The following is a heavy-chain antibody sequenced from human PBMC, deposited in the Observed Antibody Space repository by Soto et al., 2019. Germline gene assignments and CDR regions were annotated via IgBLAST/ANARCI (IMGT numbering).Heavy chain of an antibody. CDR1: GGSISSSY. V-gene: IGHV4-59*01. Sequence: PSETLSLTCSVSGGSISSSYWSWIRQPPGKGLEWIGYIYYSGSTSYNPSLKSRVTISVDTSKNQFSLRLSSVTAADTAVYYCAREIAVTGNYYYYAMDVWGQGTTVTVSS. J-gene: IGHJ6*02. CDR2: IYYSGST. CDR3: AREIAVTGNYYYYAMDV. D-gene: IGHD6-19*01.